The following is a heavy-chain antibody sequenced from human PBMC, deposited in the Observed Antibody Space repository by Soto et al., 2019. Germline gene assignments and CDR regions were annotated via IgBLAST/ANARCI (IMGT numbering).Heavy chain of an antibody. Sequence: GGSLRLSCAASGFTFSSYAMNWVRQGPGKGLEWVSTISGSGGSTYYAGSVKGRFTISRNNSKNMLYLQLSSLRADDTAVYYCAKSQDIVIVPTTIPYGMDLWGQGTTGTVSS. CDR2: ISGSGGST. CDR1: GFTFSSYA. J-gene: IGHJ6*02. CDR3: AKSQDIVIVPTTIPYGMDL. V-gene: IGHV3-23*01. D-gene: IGHD2-2*01.